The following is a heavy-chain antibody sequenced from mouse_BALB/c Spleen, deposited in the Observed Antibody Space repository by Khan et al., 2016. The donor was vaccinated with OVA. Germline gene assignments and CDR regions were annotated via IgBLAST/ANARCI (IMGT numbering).Heavy chain of an antibody. CDR3: SRSGYGSFAY. Sequence: QVRLQQSGAELVKPGASVRLSCKASGYTFTSYYLYWVKKRPGQGLEWIGDINPSSGGTNFNEKFKSKATLTVDKSSSTAYIQLNSLTSEDSAVYYCSRSGYGSFAYWGQGTLVTVSA. V-gene: IGHV1S81*02. CDR2: INPSSGGT. D-gene: IGHD2-2*01. J-gene: IGHJ3*01. CDR1: GYTFTSYY.